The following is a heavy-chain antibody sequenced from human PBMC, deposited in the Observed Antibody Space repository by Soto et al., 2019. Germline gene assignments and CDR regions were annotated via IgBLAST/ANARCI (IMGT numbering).Heavy chain of an antibody. CDR2: IYYSGST. D-gene: IGHD3-10*01. CDR1: GGSIISSSYY. J-gene: IGHJ4*02. CDR3: DLIWFGQLKFDH. V-gene: IGHV4-39*01. Sequence: SETXSLTCTFSGGSIISSSYYWGWIRQPPGKGLEWIGSIYYSGSTYYNPSLKSRVTISVDTSKNQFSLKLSSVTAADTDVYYCDLIWFGQLKFDHWGQGTLVTVSS.